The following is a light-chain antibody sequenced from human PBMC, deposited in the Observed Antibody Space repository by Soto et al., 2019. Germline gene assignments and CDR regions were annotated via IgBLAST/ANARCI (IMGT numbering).Light chain of an antibody. J-gene: IGKJ3*01. CDR2: AAS. CDR1: HSISSY. CDR3: LQSHSTPPT. Sequence: DVQMTQSPSSLSASVGDRVTITCRASHSISSYLNWYQQKPGKAPKLLIYAASSLLSGVPSRFSGSGAGTEFTLTIISLQPEDFATYYCLQSHSTPPTCGPGPKVDIK. V-gene: IGKV1-39*01.